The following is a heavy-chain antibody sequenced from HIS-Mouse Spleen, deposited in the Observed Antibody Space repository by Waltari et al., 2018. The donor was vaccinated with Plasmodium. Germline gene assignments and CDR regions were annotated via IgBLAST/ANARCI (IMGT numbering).Heavy chain of an antibody. V-gene: IGHV3-21*01. Sequence: EVQLVESGGGLVKPGGSLSLSCADSGFPFSSYSMNWVRKAPGKGLEWVSSISSSSSYIYYADSVKGRFTISRDNAKNSLYLQMNSLRAEDTAVYYCARDRSAAALLGYWGQGTLVTVSS. CDR3: ARDRSAAALLGY. D-gene: IGHD6-13*01. CDR1: GFPFSSYS. J-gene: IGHJ4*02. CDR2: ISSSSSYI.